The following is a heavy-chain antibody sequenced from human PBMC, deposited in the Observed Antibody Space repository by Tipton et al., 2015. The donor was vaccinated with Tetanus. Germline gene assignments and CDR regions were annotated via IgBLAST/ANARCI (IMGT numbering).Heavy chain of an antibody. J-gene: IGHJ4*02. CDR1: GGSISNSEYY. CDR3: SRGVDRTKAGID. Sequence: TLSLTCSLSGGSISNSEYYWAWIRQPPVKGLEWIGSVFDSGTSYYNPSLTSRVTLSQDTSKSQFSLKLSSVTAADTAVYYCSRGVDRTKAGIDWGQGTLVTVSS. CDR2: VFDSGTS. V-gene: IGHV4-39*07. D-gene: IGHD5-12*01.